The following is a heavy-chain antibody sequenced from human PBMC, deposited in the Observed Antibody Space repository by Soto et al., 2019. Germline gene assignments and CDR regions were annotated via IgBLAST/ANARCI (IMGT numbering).Heavy chain of an antibody. CDR2: ISAYNGNT. Sequence: GASVKVSCKASGYTFTSYGISWVRQAPGQGLEWMGWISAYNGNTNYAQKLQGRVTMTTDTSTSTAYMELRSLRSDDTAVYYCARFGGSNNYYYYGIDVWGQGTTVTVSS. V-gene: IGHV1-18*01. CDR3: ARFGGSNNYYYYGIDV. D-gene: IGHD2-15*01. J-gene: IGHJ6*02. CDR1: GYTFTSYG.